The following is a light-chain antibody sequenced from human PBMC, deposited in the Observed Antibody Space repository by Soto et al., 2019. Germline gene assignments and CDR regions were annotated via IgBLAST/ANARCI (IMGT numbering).Light chain of an antibody. Sequence: DIQMTQSPSTLSASVGERVTITCRASQSISSWLVWYQQKAGKAPKVLIYDASTLKSGVPARFTGSGSGTEFTLTISSLQPDDFATYYCQQYSSYWTFAQGTKVDIK. CDR2: DAS. CDR3: QQYSSYWT. V-gene: IGKV1-5*01. CDR1: QSISSW. J-gene: IGKJ1*01.